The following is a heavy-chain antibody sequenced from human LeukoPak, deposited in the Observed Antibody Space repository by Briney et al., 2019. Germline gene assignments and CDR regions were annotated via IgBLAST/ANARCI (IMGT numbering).Heavy chain of an antibody. CDR3: ARGGGDSGYDYDDF. Sequence: GGSLRLSCAASGFTFSYYSMNWVRQSPGKGLEWVSSISRSSTYTYYADSLKGRIAISRDNSKNSLYLQMNSLRVEDTAVYYCARGGGDSGYDYDDFWGQGTLVIVSS. V-gene: IGHV3-21*01. J-gene: IGHJ4*02. D-gene: IGHD5-12*01. CDR1: GFTFSYYS. CDR2: ISRSSTYT.